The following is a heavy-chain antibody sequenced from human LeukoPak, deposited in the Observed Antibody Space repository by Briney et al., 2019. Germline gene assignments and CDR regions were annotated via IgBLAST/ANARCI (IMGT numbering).Heavy chain of an antibody. CDR3: ARGRPDYYGSGTFYPYFYGLDV. Sequence: GGSLRLSCAASGFTFDDYAMHWVRQAPGKGLEWVSGISWNSGRIGYADSVKGRFTISRDNAKNTLYLQMNSLRVEDTAVYYCARGRPDYYGSGTFYPYFYGLDVWGQGTSVTVSS. CDR1: GFTFDDYA. V-gene: IGHV3-9*01. J-gene: IGHJ6*02. D-gene: IGHD3-10*01. CDR2: ISWNSGRI.